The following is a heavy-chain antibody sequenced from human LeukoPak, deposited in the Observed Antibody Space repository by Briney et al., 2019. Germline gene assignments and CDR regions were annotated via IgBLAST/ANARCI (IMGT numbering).Heavy chain of an antibody. J-gene: IGHJ3*02. CDR3: ARGHDYGGNARPQAFDI. Sequence: SETLSLTCTVSGDSINDYYWSWIRQPPGKGLEWIGYIYYSGSTNYNPSLESRVTISVDTSKNQFSLKLSSVTAADTAVYYCARGHDYGGNARPQAFDIWGQGTMVTVSS. V-gene: IGHV4-59*01. CDR2: IYYSGST. CDR1: GDSINDYY. D-gene: IGHD4-23*01.